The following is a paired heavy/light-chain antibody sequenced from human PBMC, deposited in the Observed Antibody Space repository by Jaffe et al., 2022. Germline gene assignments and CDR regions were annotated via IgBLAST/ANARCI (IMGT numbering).Heavy chain of an antibody. CDR2: INTNTGNP. V-gene: IGHV7-4-1*02. CDR1: GYTFTSYA. D-gene: IGHD6-13*01. J-gene: IGHJ6*03. CDR3: ARDAPPYSSSWYLREYYYYYMDV. Sequence: QVQLVQSGSELKKPGASVKVSCKASGYTFTSYAMNWVRQAPGQGLEWMGWINTNTGNPTYAQGFTGRFVFSLDTSVSTAYLQISSLKAEDTAVYYCARDAPPYSSSWYLREYYYYYMDVWGKGTTVTVSS.
Light chain of an antibody. CDR1: SSDVGGYNY. Sequence: QSALTQPPSASGSPGQSVTISCTGTSSDVGGYNYVSWYQQHPGKAPKLMIYEVSKRPSGVPDRFSGSKSGNTASLTVSGLQAEDEADYYCSSYAGSNILYVFGTGTKVTVL. J-gene: IGLJ1*01. CDR2: EVS. CDR3: SSYAGSNILYV. V-gene: IGLV2-8*01.